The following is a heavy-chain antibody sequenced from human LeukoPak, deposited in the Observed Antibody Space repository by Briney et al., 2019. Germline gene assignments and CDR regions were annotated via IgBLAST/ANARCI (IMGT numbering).Heavy chain of an antibody. J-gene: IGHJ4*02. V-gene: IGHV4-39*01. Sequence: SETLSLTCTVSGGSISSSSYYWGWIRQPPGKGLEWIGSIYYSGSTYYNPSLKSRVTISVDTSKNQFSLKLSSVTAADTAVYYRARLVVIAAGTSFDYWGQGTLVTVSS. D-gene: IGHD6-13*01. CDR3: ARLVVIAAGTSFDY. CDR1: GGSISSSSYY. CDR2: IYYSGST.